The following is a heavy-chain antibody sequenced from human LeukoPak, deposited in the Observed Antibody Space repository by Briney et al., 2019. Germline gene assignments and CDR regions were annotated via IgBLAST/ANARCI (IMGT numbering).Heavy chain of an antibody. J-gene: IGHJ4*02. D-gene: IGHD3-10*01. Sequence: PSETLSLTCTVSGDSITSYSWSLIRQPPGKGLEWIGYIYYTGSTHFNPSLKSRVTISVDTSKNQFSLKLSSVTAADTAVYYCARDRDYGSGSYDYWGQGSLVTVS. CDR1: GDSITSYS. CDR3: ARDRDYGSGSYDY. CDR2: IYYTGST. V-gene: IGHV4-59*01.